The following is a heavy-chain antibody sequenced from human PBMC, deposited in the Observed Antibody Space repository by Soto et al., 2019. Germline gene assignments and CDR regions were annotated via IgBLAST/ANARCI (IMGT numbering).Heavy chain of an antibody. Sequence: ETLSLTCTVSGGSISSSSYYWGWIRQPPGKGLEWIGSIYYSGSTYYNPSLKSRVTISVDTSKNQFSLKLSSVTAADTAVYYCARQVVPAAPPYYFDYWCQGTLVNVSS. CDR3: ARQVVPAAPPYYFDY. D-gene: IGHD2-2*01. CDR1: GGSISSSSYY. CDR2: IYYSGST. J-gene: IGHJ4*02. V-gene: IGHV4-39*01.